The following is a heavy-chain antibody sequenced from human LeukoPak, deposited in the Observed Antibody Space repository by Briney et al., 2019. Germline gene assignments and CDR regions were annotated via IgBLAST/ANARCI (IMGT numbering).Heavy chain of an antibody. D-gene: IGHD6-13*01. CDR2: ISWDGGST. CDR3: AKQQLVRGLTTDNDAFDI. CDR1: GFTFDDYT. J-gene: IGHJ3*02. V-gene: IGHV3-43*01. Sequence: GGSLRLSCAASGFTFDDYTMHWVRQAPGKGLEWVSLISWDGGSTYYADSVKGRFTISRDNSKNSLYLQMNSLRTEDTALYYCAKQQLVRGLTTDNDAFDIWGQGTMVTVSS.